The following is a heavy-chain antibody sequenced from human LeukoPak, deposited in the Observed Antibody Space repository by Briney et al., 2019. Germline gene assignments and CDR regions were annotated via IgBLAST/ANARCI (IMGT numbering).Heavy chain of an antibody. J-gene: IGHJ4*02. D-gene: IGHD4/OR15-4a*01. CDR3: AKGHSDYGTGFDC. CDR2: ISGTGDKT. CDR1: GLTFNNFA. Sequence: GGSLRLSCAASGLTFNNFAMSWVRQTPGKGLESVLVISGTGDKTYYADSVKGRFTISRDNSQNTLYLQMNSLRAEDTAVYYWAKGHSDYGTGFDCWGQGTLVTVAS. V-gene: IGHV3-23*01.